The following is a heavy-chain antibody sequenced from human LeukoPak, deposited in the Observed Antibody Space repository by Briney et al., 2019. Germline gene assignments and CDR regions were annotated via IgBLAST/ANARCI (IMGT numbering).Heavy chain of an antibody. CDR3: ARDGPNGGRSFDI. J-gene: IGHJ3*02. CDR1: GYSISSNNC. CDR2: IFYSGNA. D-gene: IGHD7-27*01. V-gene: IGHV4-28*03. Sequence: SDTLSLTCAVSGYSISSNNCWGWIRQPPGKGLEWIGYIFYSGNAYYNSSLKSRVTMSVDTSKNQFSLNLRSVTAVDTAVYYCARDGPNGGRSFDIWGQGTMVTVSS.